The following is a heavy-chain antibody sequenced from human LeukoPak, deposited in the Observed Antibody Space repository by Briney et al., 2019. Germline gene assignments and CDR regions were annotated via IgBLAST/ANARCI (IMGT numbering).Heavy chain of an antibody. Sequence: ASVKVSCKASGYTFTSYGISWVRQAPGQGLEWMGRINPNSGGTNYAQKFQGRVTMTRDTSISTAYMELSRPRSDDTAVYYCARGDIGYCSGGSCYSLYYYYMDVWGKGTTVTVSS. CDR2: INPNSGGT. V-gene: IGHV1-2*06. CDR1: GYTFTSYG. CDR3: ARGDIGYCSGGSCYSLYYYYMDV. D-gene: IGHD2-15*01. J-gene: IGHJ6*03.